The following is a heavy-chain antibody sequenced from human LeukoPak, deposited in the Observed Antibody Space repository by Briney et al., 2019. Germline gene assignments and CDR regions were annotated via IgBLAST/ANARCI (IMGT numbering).Heavy chain of an antibody. CDR2: INVEGTTT. J-gene: IGHJ4*02. CDR3: TRGGEEPFDY. Sequence: QAGESLRLSCAGSGFTFTRFWMHWVRQAPGKGLVWVSRINVEGTTTTYADSVEGRFTISRDENTLYLQMNHLRVDDTAVYYCTRGGEEPFDYWGREPWSPSPQ. CDR1: GFTFTRFW. V-gene: IGHV3-74*01. D-gene: IGHD3-10*01.